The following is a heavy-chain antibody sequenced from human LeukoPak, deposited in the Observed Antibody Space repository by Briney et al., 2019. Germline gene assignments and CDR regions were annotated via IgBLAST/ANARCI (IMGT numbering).Heavy chain of an antibody. CDR3: ARLRPEYYFDY. V-gene: IGHV4-30-2*01. J-gene: IGHJ4*02. Sequence: SETLSLTCAVSGGSISSGGYSWSWIRQPPGKGLEWIGYIYHSGSTYYNPSLKSRVTISVDRSKNQFSLKLSSVTAADTAVYYCARLRPEYYFDYWGQGTLVTVSS. CDR1: GGSISSGGYS. CDR2: IYHSGST.